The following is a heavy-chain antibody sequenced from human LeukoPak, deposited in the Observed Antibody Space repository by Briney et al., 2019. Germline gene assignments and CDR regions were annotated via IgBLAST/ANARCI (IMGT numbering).Heavy chain of an antibody. J-gene: IGHJ4*02. CDR3: TLTYYYGSGSSDY. Sequence: GGSLRLSCAASGFTFSNAWMSWVRQAPGKGLEWVGRIKSKTDGGTTDYAAPVKGRFTISRDDSKNTLYLQMNSLKTEDTAVYYCTLTYYYGSGSSDYWGQGTLVTVSS. V-gene: IGHV3-15*01. CDR1: GFTFSNAW. D-gene: IGHD3-10*01. CDR2: IKSKTDGGTT.